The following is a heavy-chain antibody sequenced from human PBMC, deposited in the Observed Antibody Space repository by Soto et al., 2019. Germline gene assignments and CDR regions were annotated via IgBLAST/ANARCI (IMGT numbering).Heavy chain of an antibody. CDR2: ISSDGGGT. CDR1: EFTFTTFW. J-gene: IGHJ4*02. D-gene: IGHD4-17*01. CDR3: ARARYGDFLDY. V-gene: IGHV3-74*01. Sequence: EVHLVESGGDLVQPGGTLRLSCAASEFTFTTFWMHWVRQPPGKGLVWVSSISSDGGGTNYADSVRGRFTISRDNAKNTLYLQMNTLRAEDTAVYYCARARYGDFLDYWGQGALVTVSS.